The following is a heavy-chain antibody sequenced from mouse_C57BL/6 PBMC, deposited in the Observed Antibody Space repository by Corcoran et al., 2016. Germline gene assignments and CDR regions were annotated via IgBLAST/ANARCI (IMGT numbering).Heavy chain of an antibody. CDR1: GYTFTDYN. D-gene: IGHD2-4*01. J-gene: IGHJ3*01. CDR3: ARSAYDDDYHIAY. CDR2: INPNNGGT. V-gene: IGHV1-22*01. Sequence: EVQLQQSGPELVKPGASVKMSCKASGYTFTDYNMHWVKQSHGKSLEWIGYINPNNGGTSYNQKFKGKATLTVNKSSSTAYMELRSLTSEDSAVYYCARSAYDDDYHIAYWGQGTLVTVSS.